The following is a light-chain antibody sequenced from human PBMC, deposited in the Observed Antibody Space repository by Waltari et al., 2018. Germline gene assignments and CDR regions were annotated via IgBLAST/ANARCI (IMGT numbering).Light chain of an antibody. CDR1: QTIASTY. J-gene: IGKJ3*01. CDR2: GTS. V-gene: IGKV3-20*01. Sequence: EIVLTQSPGTLSLSPGERATLSFRASQTIASTYITWYQQKPGQAPRLLIYGTSSRATGIPDGFSGSGSGTDFTLTISRLEPEDFAVYYCQQYGSSPPEITFGPGTKVDIK. CDR3: QQYGSSPPEIT.